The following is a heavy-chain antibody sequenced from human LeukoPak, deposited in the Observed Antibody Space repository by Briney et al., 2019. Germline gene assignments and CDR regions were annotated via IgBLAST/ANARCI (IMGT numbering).Heavy chain of an antibody. Sequence: SETLSLTCTVSGGSISSYYWSWIRQPPGKGLEWIGYIYYSGSTNYNPSLKSRVTISVDTSKNQFSLKLSSVTAADTAVYYCARGRGSSLYWGQGTLVTVSS. CDR2: IYYSGST. V-gene: IGHV4-59*01. D-gene: IGHD1-26*01. CDR3: ARGRGSSLY. CDR1: GGSISSYY. J-gene: IGHJ4*02.